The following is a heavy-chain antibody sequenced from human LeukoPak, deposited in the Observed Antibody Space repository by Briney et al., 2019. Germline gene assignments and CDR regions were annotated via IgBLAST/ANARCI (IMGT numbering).Heavy chain of an antibody. CDR1: GGTFSSYA. CDR3: ARDYYDSSGYYYVFAY. Sequence: SVKVSCKASGGTFSSYAISWVRQAPGQGLEWMGRIIPILGIANYAQKFQGRVTITADKSTSTAYMELSSLRSDDTAVYYCARDYYDSSGYYYVFAYWGQGTLVTVSS. J-gene: IGHJ4*02. V-gene: IGHV1-69*04. CDR2: IIPILGIA. D-gene: IGHD3-22*01.